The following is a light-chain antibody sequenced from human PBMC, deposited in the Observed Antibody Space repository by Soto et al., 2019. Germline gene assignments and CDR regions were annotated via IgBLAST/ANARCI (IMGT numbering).Light chain of an antibody. J-gene: IGLJ3*02. Sequence: QSALTQPPSVSGAPGQRVTNSCTGSSSNSGAGYNVHWYQQLPGTAPKLLIYGNSNRPSGVPDRFSGSKSGTSASLAITGLQAEDEADYYCQSYDSSLSGWVFGGGTKLTVL. CDR3: QSYDSSLSGWV. CDR2: GNS. V-gene: IGLV1-40*01. CDR1: SSNSGAGYN.